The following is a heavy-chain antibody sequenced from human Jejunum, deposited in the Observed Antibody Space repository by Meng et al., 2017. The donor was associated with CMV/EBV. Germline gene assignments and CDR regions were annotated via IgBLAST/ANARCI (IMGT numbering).Heavy chain of an antibody. J-gene: IGHJ4*02. Sequence: FYVCWTRRPRGRGLVCVGDHYYRGSPYFSPSLQSRVTISVDTSKNQFSLELTSVTAADTAVYYCARDRRTATETFDYWGQGNLVTVSS. CDR2: HYYRGSP. CDR3: ARDRRTATETFDY. V-gene: IGHV4-31*02. D-gene: IGHD1-26*01. CDR1: FY.